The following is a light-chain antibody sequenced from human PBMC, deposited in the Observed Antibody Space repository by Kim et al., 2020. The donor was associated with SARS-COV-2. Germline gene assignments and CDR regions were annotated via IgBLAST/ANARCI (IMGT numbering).Light chain of an antibody. J-gene: IGKJ2*03. V-gene: IGKV3-20*01. CDR2: RAS. CDR1: QTVSDNF. CDR3: QQYGRSPLYS. Sequence: EIVLTQSPGTLSLSPGERATLSCRASQTVSDNFLAWYQQKPGQAPRLLVYRASSRATGIIDRFSGGGSGTDFTLTINRLEPEDSAIYYCQQYGRSPLYSFGRGTKLEI.